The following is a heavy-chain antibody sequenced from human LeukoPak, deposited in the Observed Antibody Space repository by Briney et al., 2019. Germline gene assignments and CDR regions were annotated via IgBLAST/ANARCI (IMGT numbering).Heavy chain of an antibody. D-gene: IGHD4-17*01. J-gene: IGHJ4*02. V-gene: IGHV4-38-2*01. CDR2: IYHSGTT. CDR3: ARPPDNGDYGAAFDS. Sequence: PSETLSLTCAVSGYSITSGYSCGWFRQPPGRDRAGSGGIYHSGTTYYNPSLKSRVTISVDTSKNHFSLRLNSVTAADTAVYYCARPPDNGDYGAAFDSWGQGTLVTVSS. CDR1: GYSITSGYS.